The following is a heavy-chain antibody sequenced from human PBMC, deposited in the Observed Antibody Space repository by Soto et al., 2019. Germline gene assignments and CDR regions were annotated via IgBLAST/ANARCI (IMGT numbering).Heavy chain of an antibody. CDR1: GFIFSTYG. CDR2: ISYDGNNK. Sequence: QVQLVESGGGVVQPGRSLRLSCAASGFIFSTYGMHWVRQAPGKGLEWLSVISYDGNNKYYADSVKGRFTISRDNSKNTLWLQMDSLRTEATAVYYCAQYLLLTTITTVGDWGQGTLVTVSS. D-gene: IGHD4-17*01. V-gene: IGHV3-30*18. CDR3: AQYLLLTTITTVGD. J-gene: IGHJ4*02.